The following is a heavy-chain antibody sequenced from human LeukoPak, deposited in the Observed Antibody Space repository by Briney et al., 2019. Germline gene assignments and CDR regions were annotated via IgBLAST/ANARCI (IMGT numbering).Heavy chain of an antibody. Sequence: PGGSLRLSCAASGFTFSTSWMHWVRQAPGKGLVWVSRINSDGSITSYADSVKGRFTISRDNAKNTLNLQMNSLRAGDTAVYFCAREPTSWYVDYWGQGTLVTVSS. V-gene: IGHV3-74*01. CDR2: INSDGSIT. D-gene: IGHD6-13*01. CDR3: AREPTSWYVDY. J-gene: IGHJ4*02. CDR1: GFTFSTSW.